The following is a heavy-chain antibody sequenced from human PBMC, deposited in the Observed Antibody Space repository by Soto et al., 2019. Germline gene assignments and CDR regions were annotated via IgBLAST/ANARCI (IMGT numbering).Heavy chain of an antibody. V-gene: IGHV4-4*02. CDR3: AREYGSGSYYFDY. J-gene: IGHJ4*02. CDR2: IYHSGST. D-gene: IGHD3-10*01. CDR1: GGSISSSNW. Sequence: SETLSLTCAVSGGSISSSNWWSWVRQPPGKGLEWFGEIYHSGSTNYNPSLKSRVTISVDKSKNQFSLKLSSVTAADTAVYYCAREYGSGSYYFDYWGQGTLVTVSS.